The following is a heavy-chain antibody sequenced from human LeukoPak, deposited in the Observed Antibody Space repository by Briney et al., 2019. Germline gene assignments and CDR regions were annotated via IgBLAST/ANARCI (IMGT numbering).Heavy chain of an antibody. Sequence: ASVKVSCKASGYTFTSYDINWVRQATGQGLEWMGWMNPNSGNTGYAQKFQGRVTLTRDMSTSTDYLELSSLRSEDTAVYYCARDNSVREEAWWFNPWGQGTLVTVSS. V-gene: IGHV1-8*01. D-gene: IGHD3-10*01. J-gene: IGHJ5*02. CDR3: ARDNSVREEAWWFNP. CDR1: GYTFTSYD. CDR2: MNPNSGNT.